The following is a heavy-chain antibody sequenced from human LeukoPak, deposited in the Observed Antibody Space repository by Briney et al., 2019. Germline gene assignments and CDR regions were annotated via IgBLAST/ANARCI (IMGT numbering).Heavy chain of an antibody. CDR3: ATGTDSSGYYSFDY. D-gene: IGHD3-22*01. CDR1: GGSFSGYY. Sequence: PSETLSLTCAVYGGSFSGYYWSWIRQPPGKGLEWIGYIYYSGSTYYNPSLKSRVTISVDTSKNQFSLKLSSVTAADTAVYYCATGTDSSGYYSFDYWGQGTLVTVSS. V-gene: IGHV4-34*09. CDR2: IYYSGST. J-gene: IGHJ4*02.